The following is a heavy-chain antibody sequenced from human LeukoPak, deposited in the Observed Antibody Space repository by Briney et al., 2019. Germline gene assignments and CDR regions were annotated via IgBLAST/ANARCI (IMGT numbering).Heavy chain of an antibody. Sequence: SETLSLTCTVSGGSISSYYWSWIRQPPGKGLEWIGYIYDSGSTNYNPSLKSRVTISVDTSKNQFSLKLSSVTAADTAVYYCARGGSGYDSFYYYGMDVWGQGTTVTVSS. CDR3: ARGGSGYDSFYYYGMDV. D-gene: IGHD5-12*01. CDR1: GGSISSYY. CDR2: IYDSGST. J-gene: IGHJ6*02. V-gene: IGHV4-59*01.